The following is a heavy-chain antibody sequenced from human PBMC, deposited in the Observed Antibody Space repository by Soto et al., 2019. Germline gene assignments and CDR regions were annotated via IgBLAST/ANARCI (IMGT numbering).Heavy chain of an antibody. CDR3: AKDKKLVRDY. J-gene: IGHJ4*02. CDR2: ISYDGSNK. Sequence: QVQLVESGGGVVQPGRSLRLSCAASGFTFSSYGMHWVRQAPGKGLEWVAVISYDGSNKYYADSVKGRFTISRDNSKNTLYLQMNSLRAEDTAVYYCAKDKKLVRDYWGQGTLVTVSS. D-gene: IGHD6-6*01. CDR1: GFTFSSYG. V-gene: IGHV3-30*18.